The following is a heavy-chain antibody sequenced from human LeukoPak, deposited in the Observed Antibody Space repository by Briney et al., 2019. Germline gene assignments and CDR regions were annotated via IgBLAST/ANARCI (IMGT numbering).Heavy chain of an antibody. J-gene: IGHJ5*02. D-gene: IGHD2/OR15-2a*01. CDR1: GYTFTGYY. V-gene: IGHV1-2*02. CDR3: ARDLYCNSAKCYSNWFDT. CDR2: ITPNSGGT. Sequence: ASVKVSCKASGYTFTGYYMHWVRQAPGQGLEWMGWITPNSGGTNYAQKFQGRVTMTRDTSITTAYMELSSLRSDDTAVYYCARDLYCNSAKCYSNWFDTWGQGTLVTVSS.